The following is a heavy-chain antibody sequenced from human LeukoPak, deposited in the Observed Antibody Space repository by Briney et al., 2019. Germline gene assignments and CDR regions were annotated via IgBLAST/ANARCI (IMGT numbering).Heavy chain of an antibody. CDR1: GGSISSYY. Sequence: PSKTLSLTCTVSGGSISSYYWSWIRQPPGKGLEWIGYIYYSGSTNYNPSLKSRLTISVDTSKNQFSQKLSSVTAADTAVYYCARFNDSSGYYFDAFDIWGQGTMVTVSS. D-gene: IGHD3-22*01. CDR2: IYYSGST. V-gene: IGHV4-59*01. J-gene: IGHJ3*02. CDR3: ARFNDSSGYYFDAFDI.